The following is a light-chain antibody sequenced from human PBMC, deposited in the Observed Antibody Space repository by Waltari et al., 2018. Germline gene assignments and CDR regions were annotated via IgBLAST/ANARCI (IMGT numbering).Light chain of an antibody. J-gene: IGLJ2*01. CDR1: TGAVPATYY. V-gene: IGLV7-43*01. CDR3: LLYYRGSWV. CDR2: STS. Sequence: QTVVTQEPSLTVSPGGTVTLPCASSTGAVPATYYANWFQQKPGQSPTSLIYSTSEKHSWTPARFSGSLLGGKATLTLSGVRPEDEADYYCLLYYRGSWVFGGGTKLTVL.